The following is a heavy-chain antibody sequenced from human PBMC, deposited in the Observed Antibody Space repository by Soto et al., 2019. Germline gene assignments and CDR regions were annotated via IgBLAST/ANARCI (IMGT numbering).Heavy chain of an antibody. Sequence: EAQLVESGGGLVKPGGSLRLSCAASGFTFSSYSMNWVRQAPGKGLEWVSSITSTTSYIYYADSVKGRFTISRDNAKNSLYLQMNRLRAEDTGVYYCARDSDSGYDRVFDYWGQGTLVTVSS. D-gene: IGHD5-12*01. J-gene: IGHJ4*02. CDR1: GFTFSSYS. CDR3: ARDSDSGYDRVFDY. CDR2: ITSTTSYI. V-gene: IGHV3-21*01.